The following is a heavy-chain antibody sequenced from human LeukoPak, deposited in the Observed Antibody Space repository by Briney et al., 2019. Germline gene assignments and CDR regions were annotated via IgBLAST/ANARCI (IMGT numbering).Heavy chain of an antibody. CDR3: ARVVDYGDFFDY. CDR2: IYHSGST. V-gene: IGHV4-30-2*01. D-gene: IGHD4-17*01. J-gene: IGHJ4*02. CDR1: GGSIXXGGYS. Sequence: XSXTCXVXGGSIXXGGYSWSWIRQPPGTGLEWIGYIYHSGSTYYNPSLKSRVTISVDRSKNQFSLKLSSVTAADTAVYYCARVVDYGDFFDYWGQGTLVTVSS.